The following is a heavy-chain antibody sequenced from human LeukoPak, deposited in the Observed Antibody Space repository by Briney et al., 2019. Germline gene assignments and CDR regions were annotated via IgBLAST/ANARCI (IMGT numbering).Heavy chain of an antibody. CDR3: AKVIYYGSENVDF. CDR1: GFTFSSYA. CDR2: IIGSGGST. Sequence: GGSLRLSCAASGFTFSSYAMSWVRQAPGKGLEWVSSIIGSGGSTYYADSVNGRFTTSRDNSKNTLYLQINSLRAEDTALYYCAKVIYYGSENVDFWGQGILVTVSS. J-gene: IGHJ4*02. D-gene: IGHD3-10*01. V-gene: IGHV3-23*01.